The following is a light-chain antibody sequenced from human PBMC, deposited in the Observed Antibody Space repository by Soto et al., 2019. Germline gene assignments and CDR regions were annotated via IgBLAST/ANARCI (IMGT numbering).Light chain of an antibody. CDR3: QQRIT. J-gene: IGKJ2*01. V-gene: IGKV3D-15*01. CDR2: GPS. Sequence: VMTQSPATLSVSPGERATLSCRASQSLRSSLAWYQQKPGQAPRLLIYGPSTRATGIPDRFSGSGSGTNFTLTNSDLEAEYFADYYCQQRITFGQGTKVDIK. CDR1: QSLRSS.